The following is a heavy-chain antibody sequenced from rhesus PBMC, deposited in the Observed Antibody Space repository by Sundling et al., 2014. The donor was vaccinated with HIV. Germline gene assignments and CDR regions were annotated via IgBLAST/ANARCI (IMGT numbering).Heavy chain of an antibody. V-gene: IGHV1-200*01. CDR1: GYTFTSHS. J-gene: IGHJ6*01. D-gene: IGHD2-39*02. Sequence: QVQLVQSGAEVRKPGASVKLSCKASGYTFTSHSINWVRQAPGQGLEWMGWINPYKGNTGYAQKFQGRVTMTRDTSTNTAFMELSSLRSEDTAVYYCARGLGFVVMVVCYTGFVRFGSSWGRRGRSSPSPQ. CDR3: ARGLGFVVMVVCYTGFVRFGSS. CDR2: INPYKGNT.